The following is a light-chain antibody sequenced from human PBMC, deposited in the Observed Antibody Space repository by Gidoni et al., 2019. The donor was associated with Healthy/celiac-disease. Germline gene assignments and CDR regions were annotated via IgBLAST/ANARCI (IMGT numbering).Light chain of an antibody. CDR1: QSISSY. CDR2: AAS. J-gene: IGKJ2*01. V-gene: IGKV1-39*01. CDR3: QQSYSTPPEYT. Sequence: EIQMTQSTSALSASVGDRVTITCRASQSISSYLNWYQPKPGKAPKLLIYAASSLQSGVPSRFSGSGSGTDFTLTISSLQPDDFATYYCQQSYSTPPEYTFGQGTKLEIK.